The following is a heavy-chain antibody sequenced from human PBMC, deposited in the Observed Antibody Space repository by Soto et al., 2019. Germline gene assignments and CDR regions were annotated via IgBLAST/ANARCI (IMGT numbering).Heavy chain of an antibody. J-gene: IGHJ6*02. V-gene: IGHV3-48*02. CDR2: ISSSSSTI. Sequence: PGGSLRLSCAASGFTFSSYSMNWVRQAPGKGLEWVSYISSSSSTIYYADSVKGRFTISRDNAKNSLYLQMNSLRDEDTAVYYCARKYYYDSSGYYPQNGMDVWGQGTTVTVSS. CDR1: GFTFSSYS. D-gene: IGHD3-22*01. CDR3: ARKYYYDSSGYYPQNGMDV.